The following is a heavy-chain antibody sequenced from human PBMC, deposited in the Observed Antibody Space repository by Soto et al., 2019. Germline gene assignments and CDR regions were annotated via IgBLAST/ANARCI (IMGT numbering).Heavy chain of an antibody. V-gene: IGHV3-9*01. Sequence: PGGSLKLSCAACGLTFDYYGMHGVRQTLGKGLEWGSGISWNSGSIGYADSVKGRFTISRDNAKNSLYLQMNSLRAEDTALYYCAKDRSASSSWYGGMDVWGQGTTVTVSS. J-gene: IGHJ6*02. CDR1: GLTFDYYG. D-gene: IGHD6-13*01. CDR2: ISWNSGSI. CDR3: AKDRSASSSWYGGMDV.